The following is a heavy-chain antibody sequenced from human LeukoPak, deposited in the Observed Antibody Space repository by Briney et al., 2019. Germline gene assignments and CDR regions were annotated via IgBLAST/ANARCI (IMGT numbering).Heavy chain of an antibody. CDR2: IYYSGST. CDR1: VGSISSYY. CDR3: ARGSGSKTLGYYYYGMDV. Sequence: SETLSLTCTVSVGSISSYYWSWIRQPPGKGLEWIGYIYYSGSTNYNPSLKSRVTISVDTSKNQFSLKLSSVTAADTAVYYCARGSGSKTLGYYYYGMDVWGQGTTVTVSS. D-gene: IGHD3-10*01. J-gene: IGHJ6*02. V-gene: IGHV4-59*01.